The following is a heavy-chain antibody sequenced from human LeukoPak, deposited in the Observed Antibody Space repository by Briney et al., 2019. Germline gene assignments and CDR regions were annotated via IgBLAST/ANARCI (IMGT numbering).Heavy chain of an antibody. V-gene: IGHV4-39*01. CDR3: ARRAAGTGGVRYFDY. J-gene: IGHJ4*02. CDR1: GGSISSSSYY. D-gene: IGHD6-13*01. CDR2: IYYSGTT. Sequence: SETLSLTCTVSGGSISSSSYYWGWIRQPRGKGMEWIVSIYYSGTTYYNPSLKSRVTISVDTSKNQFSLKLSSVTAADTAVYYCARRAAGTGGVRYFDYWGQGTLVTVSS.